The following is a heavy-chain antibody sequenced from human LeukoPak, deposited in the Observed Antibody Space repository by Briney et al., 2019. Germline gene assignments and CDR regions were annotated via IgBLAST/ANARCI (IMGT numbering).Heavy chain of an antibody. V-gene: IGHV3-7*03. CDR2: IKQDGSEK. Sequence: RGGSLRLSCAASGFTFSSYWMSWVRQAPGKGLEWVANIKQDGSEKYYVDSVKGRFTISRDNAKNSLYLQMNSLRAEDTAVYYCARVSYDILTGYSGDDAFDIWGQGTMVTVSS. D-gene: IGHD3-9*01. CDR3: ARVSYDILTGYSGDDAFDI. J-gene: IGHJ3*02. CDR1: GFTFSSYW.